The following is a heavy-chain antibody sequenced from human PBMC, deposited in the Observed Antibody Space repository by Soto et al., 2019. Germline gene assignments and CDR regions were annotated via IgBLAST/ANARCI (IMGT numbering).Heavy chain of an antibody. V-gene: IGHV3-23*01. J-gene: IGHJ4*02. CDR2: ISGSGGST. Sequence: VSLRLSCAASGFTFSSYAMSWVRQAPGKGLEWVSAISGSGGSTYYADSVKGRFTISRDNSKNTLYLQMNSLRAEDTAVYYCAKDLDLVARGDYWGQGTLVTVSS. CDR1: GFTFSSYA. D-gene: IGHD2-15*01. CDR3: AKDLDLVARGDY.